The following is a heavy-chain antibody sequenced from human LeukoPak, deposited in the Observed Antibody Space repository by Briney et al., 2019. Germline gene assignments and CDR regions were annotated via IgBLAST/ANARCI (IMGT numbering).Heavy chain of an antibody. V-gene: IGHV1-18*04. J-gene: IGHJ5*02. Sequence: ASVKVSCKASGYTFTSYGISWVRQAPGQGLEWMGWISAYNGNTNYAQKLQGRVTMTTDISTSTAYMELRSLRSDDTAVYYCARDRDYDILTGFENWFDPWGQGTLVTVSS. CDR2: ISAYNGNT. CDR1: GYTFTSYG. D-gene: IGHD3-9*01. CDR3: ARDRDYDILTGFENWFDP.